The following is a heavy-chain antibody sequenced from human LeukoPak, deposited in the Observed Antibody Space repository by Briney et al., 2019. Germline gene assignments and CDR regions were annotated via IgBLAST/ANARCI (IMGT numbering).Heavy chain of an antibody. J-gene: IGHJ3*02. CDR3: ARCSSATTYDAFDI. V-gene: IGHV1-69*13. D-gene: IGHD4-17*01. CDR2: IIPIFGTA. Sequence: SVKVSCKASGGTFSSYAISWVRQAPGQGLEWMGGIIPIFGTANYAQKFQGRVTITADESTSTAYMELSSLRSEDTAVYYCARCSSATTYDAFDIWGQGTMVTVSS. CDR1: GGTFSSYA.